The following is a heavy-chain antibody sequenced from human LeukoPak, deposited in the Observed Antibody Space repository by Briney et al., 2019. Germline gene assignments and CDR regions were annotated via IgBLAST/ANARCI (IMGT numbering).Heavy chain of an antibody. J-gene: IGHJ5*01. V-gene: IGHV4-59*12. Sequence: SETLSLTCTVSGGSISTYYWSWIRQPPGKGLEWIGYNSSSGHTNYNPSLKSRVTISVDTSKNHFSLNLSSVTAADTAVYYCARVGSGSFDSWGQETLVGVSS. D-gene: IGHD1-26*01. CDR2: NSSSGHT. CDR3: ARVGSGSFDS. CDR1: GGSISTYY.